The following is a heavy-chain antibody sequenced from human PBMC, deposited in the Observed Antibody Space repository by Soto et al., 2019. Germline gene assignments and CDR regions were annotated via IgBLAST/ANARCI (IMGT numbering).Heavy chain of an antibody. CDR3: ARDPRRITMVRGLDY. CDR1: GFTFSSYG. D-gene: IGHD3-10*01. J-gene: IGHJ4*02. Sequence: QVQLVESGGGVVQPGRSLRLSCAASGFTFSSYGMHWVRQAPGKGLEWVAVIWYDGSNKYYADSVKGRFTISRDNSKNTLYLQMNSLRAEDTAVYYCARDPRRITMVRGLDYWGQGTLVTVSS. V-gene: IGHV3-33*01. CDR2: IWYDGSNK.